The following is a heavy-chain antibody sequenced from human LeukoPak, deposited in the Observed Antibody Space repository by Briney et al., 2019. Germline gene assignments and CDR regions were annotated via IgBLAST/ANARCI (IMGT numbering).Heavy chain of an antibody. Sequence: PGGSLRLSCAASGFTFDDYAMHWVRQAPVKGLEWVSGISYNSDTIAYADSVKGRFTISRDNAKNSLYLQMNSLRAEDTALYYCAKDYCGGDCYSGWYFDLWGRGTLVTVSS. V-gene: IGHV3-9*01. D-gene: IGHD2-21*02. CDR3: AKDYCGGDCYSGWYFDL. CDR2: ISYNSDTI. CDR1: GFTFDDYA. J-gene: IGHJ2*01.